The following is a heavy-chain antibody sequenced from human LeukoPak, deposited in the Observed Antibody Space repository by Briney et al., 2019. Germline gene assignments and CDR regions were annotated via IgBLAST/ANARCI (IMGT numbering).Heavy chain of an antibody. V-gene: IGHV3-23*01. CDR2: ISGSGGST. CDR1: GFTFSSYA. CDR3: AKLFQRIYNGMDV. D-gene: IGHD2-21*01. J-gene: IGHJ6*02. Sequence: GALRLSCAASGFTFSSYAMSWVRQAPGKGLEWVSAISGSGGSTYYADSVKGRFTISRDNSKNTLYLQMNSLRAEDTAVYYCAKLFQRIYNGMDVWGQGTTVTVSS.